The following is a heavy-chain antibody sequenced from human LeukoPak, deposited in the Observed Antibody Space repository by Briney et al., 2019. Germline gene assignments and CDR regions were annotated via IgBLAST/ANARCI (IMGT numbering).Heavy chain of an antibody. CDR2: ISAYNGNT. Sequence: ASVKVSCKASGYTFTGYGISWVRQAPGQGLEWMGWISAYNGNTNYAQKLQGRVTMTTDTSTSTAYMELRSLRSDDTAVYYCARDGGFLEWLPYYYYYYGMDVWGQGTTVTVSS. V-gene: IGHV1-18*01. D-gene: IGHD3-3*01. CDR1: GYTFTGYG. CDR3: ARDGGFLEWLPYYYYYYGMDV. J-gene: IGHJ6*02.